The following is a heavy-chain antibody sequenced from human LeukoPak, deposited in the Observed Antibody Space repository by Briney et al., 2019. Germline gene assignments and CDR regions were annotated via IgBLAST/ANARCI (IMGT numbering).Heavy chain of an antibody. CDR3: ARPPRRSFRGNWFDP. CDR1: GFTFSSYG. D-gene: IGHD3-10*01. Sequence: TGRSLRLSCAASGFTFSSYGMHWVRQAPGKGLEWVAVISYDGSNKYYADSVKGRFTISRDKSKNTVYLQMNSLRAEDTAVYYCARPPRRSFRGNWFDPWGQGTLVTVSS. CDR2: ISYDGSNK. J-gene: IGHJ5*02. V-gene: IGHV3-30*03.